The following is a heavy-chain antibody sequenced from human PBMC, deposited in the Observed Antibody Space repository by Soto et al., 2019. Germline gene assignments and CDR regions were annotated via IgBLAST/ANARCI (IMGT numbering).Heavy chain of an antibody. CDR1: GYSFTSYW. J-gene: IGHJ6*02. CDR3: ARLPRYDILTGYYYYGMDV. V-gene: IGHV5-51*01. CDR2: IYPGDSDT. Sequence: PGESLKISCKGSGYSFTSYWIGWVRQMPGKSLEWMGIIYPGDSDTRYSPSFQGQVTISADKSISTAYLQWSSLKASDTAMYYCARLPRYDILTGYYYYGMDVWGQGTTVT. D-gene: IGHD3-9*01.